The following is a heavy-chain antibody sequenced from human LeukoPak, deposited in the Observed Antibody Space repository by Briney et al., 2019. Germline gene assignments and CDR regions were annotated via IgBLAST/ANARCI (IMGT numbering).Heavy chain of an antibody. Sequence: PGGSLRLSCAASGFTFSSYAMSWVRQAPGKGLEWVSAISGSGGSTYYADSVKGRFTISRDNSKNTLYLQMNSLRAEDTAVYYCAKERYYYDSSGYSYPYFDYWGQGTLVTVSS. J-gene: IGHJ4*02. CDR3: AKERYYYDSSGYSYPYFDY. CDR1: GFTFSSYA. D-gene: IGHD3-22*01. CDR2: ISGSGGST. V-gene: IGHV3-23*01.